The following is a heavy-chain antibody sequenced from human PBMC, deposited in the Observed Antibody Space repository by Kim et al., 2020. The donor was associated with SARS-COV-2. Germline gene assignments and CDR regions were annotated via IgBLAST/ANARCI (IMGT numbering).Heavy chain of an antibody. CDR2: ISYSGST. J-gene: IGHJ4*02. V-gene: IGHV4-39*01. CDR3: ARHVNGGVITIFGVVTTYFDY. D-gene: IGHD3-3*01. Sequence: SETLSLTCSVSGASFSSTSYYWGWIRQPPGKGLEWIGSISYSGSTHYTPSLKSRVTISIDTSQNQFSLKLTSVTAADTALHYCARHVNGGVITIFGVVTTYFDYWGQGTLVTVSS. CDR1: GASFSSTSYY.